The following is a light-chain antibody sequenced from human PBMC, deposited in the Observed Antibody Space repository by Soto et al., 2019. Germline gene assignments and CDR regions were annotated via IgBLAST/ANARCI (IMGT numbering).Light chain of an antibody. CDR3: QHYNSYSEA. Sequence: ILMTQSPSSFSASVGDSVPITCRASQTISSWLAWYQQKPGKAPKXMIYKASTLKSGVPSRFSGSGSGTEFTLTISSLQPDDFATYYCQHYNSYSEALGQGTKVDI. CDR2: KAS. J-gene: IGKJ1*01. V-gene: IGKV1-5*03. CDR1: QTISSW.